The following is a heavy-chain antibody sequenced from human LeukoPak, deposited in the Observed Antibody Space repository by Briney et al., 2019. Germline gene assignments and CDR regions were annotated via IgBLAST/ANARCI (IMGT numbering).Heavy chain of an antibody. J-gene: IGHJ4*02. CDR3: AGTPRGWYAPPRDYFDY. CDR2: IYTSGST. Sequence: SETLSLTCTVSGGSISSYYWSWIRQPAGKGLEWIGRIYTSGSTNYNPSLKGRVTMSVDTSKNQFSLKLSSVTAADTAVYYCAGTPRGWYAPPRDYFDYWGQGTLVTVSS. V-gene: IGHV4-4*07. CDR1: GGSISSYY. D-gene: IGHD6-19*01.